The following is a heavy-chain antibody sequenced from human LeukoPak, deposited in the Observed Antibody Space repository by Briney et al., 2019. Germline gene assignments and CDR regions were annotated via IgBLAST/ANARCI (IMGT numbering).Heavy chain of an antibody. CDR3: AREKFYDNSGYDY. CDR1: GFTFSSYE. CDR2: ISSSGSTV. V-gene: IGHV3-48*03. Sequence: GGSLRLSCAASGFTFSSYEMNWVRQAPGQGLEWVAYISSSGSTVYYADSVKGRFTISRDNAKNLLFLQMNSLRAEDTADYYCAREKFYDNSGYDYWGQGTLVTVSS. J-gene: IGHJ4*02. D-gene: IGHD3-22*01.